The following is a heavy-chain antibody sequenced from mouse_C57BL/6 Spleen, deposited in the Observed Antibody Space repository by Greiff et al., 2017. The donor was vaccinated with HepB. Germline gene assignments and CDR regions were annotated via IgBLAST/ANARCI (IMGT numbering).Heavy chain of an antibody. CDR2: INPNNGGT. Sequence: EVQLQQSGPELVKPGASVKISCKASGYTFTDYYMNWVKQSHGKSLEWIGDINPNNGGTSYNQKFKGKATLTVDKSSSTAYMELRSLTSEDSAVYYCARYYYGSRYLDYWGQGTTLTVSS. CDR1: GYTFTDYY. D-gene: IGHD1-1*01. CDR3: ARYYYGSRYLDY. V-gene: IGHV1-26*01. J-gene: IGHJ2*01.